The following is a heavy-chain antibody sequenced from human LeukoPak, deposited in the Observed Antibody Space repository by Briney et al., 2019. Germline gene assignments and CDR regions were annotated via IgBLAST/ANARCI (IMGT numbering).Heavy chain of an antibody. CDR2: IYYSGST. J-gene: IGHJ5*02. CDR1: GGSISSITYY. D-gene: IGHD6-13*01. V-gene: IGHV4-39*01. CDR3: ARHQRGSSSWYGFDP. Sequence: SETLSLTCTVSGGSISSITYYWGWIRQPPGKGLEWIGSIYYSGSTYYNPSLKSRVTISVDTSKNQFSLKLSSVTAADTAVYYCARHQRGSSSWYGFDPWGQGTLVTVSS.